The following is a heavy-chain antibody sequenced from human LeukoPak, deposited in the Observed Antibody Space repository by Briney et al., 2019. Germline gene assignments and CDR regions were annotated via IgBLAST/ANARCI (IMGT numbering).Heavy chain of an antibody. CDR3: ARRVGVTGEFDY. CDR2: INPNSGGT. J-gene: IGHJ4*02. CDR1: GYTFTGYY. Sequence: ASVKVSCKASGYTFTGYYMHWVRQAPGQGLEWMGRINPNSGGTNYAQKFQGRVTMTRDTSISTVYMELSRLRPDDTAVYYCARRVGVTGEFDYWGQGTLVTVSS. V-gene: IGHV1-2*06. D-gene: IGHD1-26*01.